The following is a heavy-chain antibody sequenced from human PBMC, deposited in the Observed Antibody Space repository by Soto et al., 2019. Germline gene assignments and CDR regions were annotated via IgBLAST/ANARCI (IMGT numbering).Heavy chain of an antibody. D-gene: IGHD6-13*01. J-gene: IGHJ4*02. CDR1: GFFFSGYA. V-gene: IGHV3-23*01. CDR3: GNWVEGSNVYFDY. Sequence: EVQLLESGGGLVQPGGSLTLSCAASGFFFSGYAMTWARRAPGKGLGWVSAISGSGANAYYADSVKGRFTISRDNSKNTLYLQMNSLRAEDTAVYYCGNWVEGSNVYFDYWGRGTLVTVSS. CDR2: ISGSGANA.